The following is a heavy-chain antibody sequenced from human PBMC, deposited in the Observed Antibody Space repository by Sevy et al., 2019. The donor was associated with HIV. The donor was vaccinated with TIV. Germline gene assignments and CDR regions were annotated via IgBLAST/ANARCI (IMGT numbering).Heavy chain of an antibody. J-gene: IGHJ4*02. D-gene: IGHD3-10*01. Sequence: GGSLRLSCAASGFTFSTYAMTWVRQAPGKGLEWVSVISYSGGSTYYADSVRGQFTISRDNSKNTLYLQMNSVRVEDTAVYYCAKDRVSGTYYTGDFDYWGQGTLVTVSS. CDR1: GFTFSTYA. CDR3: AKDRVSGTYYTGDFDY. V-gene: IGHV3-23*01. CDR2: ISYSGGST.